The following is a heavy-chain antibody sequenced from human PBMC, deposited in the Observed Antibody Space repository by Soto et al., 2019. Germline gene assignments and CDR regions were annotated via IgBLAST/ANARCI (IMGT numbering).Heavy chain of an antibody. V-gene: IGHV3-7*05. J-gene: IGHJ6*02. CDR3: ARDFGNYPYCYYYGMDV. CDR2: IKQDGSEK. CDR1: GFTFSSYW. Sequence: EVQLVESGGGLVQPGGSLRLSCAASGFTFSSYWMSWVRQAPGKGLEWVANIKQDGSEKNYVDSVKGRFTISRDNAKNSLYLQMDSLRAEDTAVDYCARDFGNYPYCYYYGMDVWGQGTTVTVSS. D-gene: IGHD4-4*01.